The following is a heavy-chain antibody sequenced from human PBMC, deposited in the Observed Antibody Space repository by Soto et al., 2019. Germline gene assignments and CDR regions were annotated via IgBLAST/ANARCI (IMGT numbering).Heavy chain of an antibody. V-gene: IGHV5-51*01. Sequence: GESLKISCKGSGYSFTSYWICWVRQMPGKGLEWMGIIYPGDSDTRYSPSFQGQVTISADKSISTAYLQWSSLKASDTAMYYCARPREAGKYYYGVDVWGQGTTVTVSS. CDR2: IYPGDSDT. D-gene: IGHD6-19*01. CDR3: ARPREAGKYYYGVDV. J-gene: IGHJ6*02. CDR1: GYSFTSYW.